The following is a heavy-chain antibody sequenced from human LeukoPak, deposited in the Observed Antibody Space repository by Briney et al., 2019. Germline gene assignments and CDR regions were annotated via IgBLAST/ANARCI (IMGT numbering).Heavy chain of an antibody. V-gene: IGHV3-15*01. CDR3: TTEAGDD. D-gene: IGHD5-24*01. CDR1: GFTFSNAW. Sequence: SGGSLRLSCAASGFTFSNAWMSWVRQAPGKRLEWVGHIKSKTDGGTTDYAAPVKGRFTISRDDSKNTLYLQMDSLKTEDTAVYYCTTEAGDDWGQGTLVTVSS. J-gene: IGHJ4*02. CDR2: IKSKTDGGTT.